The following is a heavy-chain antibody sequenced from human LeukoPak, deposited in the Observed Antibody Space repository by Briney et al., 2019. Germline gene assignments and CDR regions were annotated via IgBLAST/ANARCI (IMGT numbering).Heavy chain of an antibody. CDR2: IYPGDSDT. CDR1: GYSFTTNW. CDR3: ARGPASGPSYDYVWGSYRDRPDDVFDI. V-gene: IGHV5-51*01. Sequence: GESLKISCKGSGYSFTTNWIGWVRQMPGKGLEWMGIIYPGDSDTRFSRSFQGQVTISADKSTSTAYLQWSSLKASDTAMYYCARGPASGPSYDYVWGSYRDRPDDVFDIWGQGTMVTVSS. D-gene: IGHD3-16*02. J-gene: IGHJ3*02.